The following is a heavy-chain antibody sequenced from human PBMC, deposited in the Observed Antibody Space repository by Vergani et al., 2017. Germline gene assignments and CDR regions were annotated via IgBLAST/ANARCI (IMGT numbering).Heavy chain of an antibody. CDR2: IYYSGST. CDR1: GGSISSSSYY. Sequence: QLQLQESGPGLVKPSETLSLTCTVSGGSISSSSYYWGWIRQPPGKGLEWIGSIYYSGSTYYNPSLKSRVTISVDTSKNQFSLKLSSVTAADTAVYYCARGASVIGGWFDPWGQGTLVTVSS. V-gene: IGHV4-39*01. CDR3: ARGASVIGGWFDP. D-gene: IGHD2-21*01. J-gene: IGHJ5*02.